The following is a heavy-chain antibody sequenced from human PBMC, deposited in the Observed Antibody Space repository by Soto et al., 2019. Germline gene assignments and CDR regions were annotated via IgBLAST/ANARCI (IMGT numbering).Heavy chain of an antibody. CDR3: AREGYCSSTSCSALAFDI. J-gene: IGHJ3*02. CDR1: GFTFSSYW. Sequence: PGWSLRLSCAASGFTFSSYWMHWVRQAPGKGLVWVSRINSDGSSTSYADSVKGRFTISRDNAKNTLYLQMNSLRAEDTAVYYCAREGYCSSTSCSALAFDIWGQGTMVTVSS. D-gene: IGHD2-2*01. V-gene: IGHV3-74*01. CDR2: INSDGSST.